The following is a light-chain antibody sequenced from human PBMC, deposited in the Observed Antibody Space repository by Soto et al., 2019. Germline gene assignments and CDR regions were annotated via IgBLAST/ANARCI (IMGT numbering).Light chain of an antibody. J-gene: IGLJ2*01. CDR2: DVN. Sequence: QSGLTEPAAVSGSPGQSITISCTGTRSDIGAYNFVSWYQQHPGEVPKLILYDVNVRPSGVSNRFSGSKSGNTASLTISGLQAEDEADYYCTSWTTSTTMIFGGGTKVTVL. CDR3: TSWTTSTTMI. CDR1: RSDIGAYNF. V-gene: IGLV2-14*03.